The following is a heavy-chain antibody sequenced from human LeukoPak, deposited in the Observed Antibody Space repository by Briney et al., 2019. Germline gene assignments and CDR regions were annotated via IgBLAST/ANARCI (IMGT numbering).Heavy chain of an antibody. J-gene: IGHJ6*03. CDR3: ARKGGATTYGYYYYYMDV. CDR1: GFNFSTYW. CDR2: IKQDGSEK. V-gene: IGHV3-7*01. Sequence: PGGSLRLSCTASGFNFSTYWMTWVRQVPGKGLEWVANIKQDGSEKYYVDSVKGRFTISRDNAKNSLYLQMNSLRAEDTAVYYCARKGGATTYGYYYYYMDVWGKGTTVTISS. D-gene: IGHD1-26*01.